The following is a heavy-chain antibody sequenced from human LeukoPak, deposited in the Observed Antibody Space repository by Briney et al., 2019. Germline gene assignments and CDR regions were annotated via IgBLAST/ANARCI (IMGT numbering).Heavy chain of an antibody. CDR2: IKNDGSDK. V-gene: IGHV3-7*01. J-gene: IGHJ4*02. CDR3: VNLGYSD. Sequence: GGSLRLSCEASGFTFSAAWMTWVRQAPGKGLEWVATIKNDGSDKYYVDSVKGRFTLSRDNAKNLVYLQMNSLRVEDTAVYYCVNLGYSDGGQGTLVTVSS. CDR1: GFTFSAAW. D-gene: IGHD5-12*01.